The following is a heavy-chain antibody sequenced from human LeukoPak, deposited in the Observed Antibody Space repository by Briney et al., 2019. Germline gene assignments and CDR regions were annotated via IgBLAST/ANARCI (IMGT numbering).Heavy chain of an antibody. CDR2: ISGSGGST. J-gene: IGHJ5*02. CDR3: AKRESDYYGSGSYNWFDP. V-gene: IGHV3-23*01. D-gene: IGHD3-10*01. CDR1: GFTFSSYG. Sequence: PGGSLRLSCAASGFTFSSYGMSWVRQAPGKGLEWVSAISGSGGSTYYADSVKGRFTISRDNSKNTLYLQMNSLRAEDTAVYYCAKRESDYYGSGSYNWFDPWGQGTLVTVSS.